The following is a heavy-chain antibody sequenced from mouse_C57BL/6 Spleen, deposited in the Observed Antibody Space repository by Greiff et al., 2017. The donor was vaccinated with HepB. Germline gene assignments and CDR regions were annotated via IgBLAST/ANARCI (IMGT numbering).Heavy chain of an antibody. CDR1: GYTFTDYE. J-gene: IGHJ3*01. CDR3: TGGNYEAY. V-gene: IGHV1-15*01. D-gene: IGHD2-1*01. CDR2: IDPETGGT. Sequence: QVQLQQSGAELVRPGASVTLSCKASGYTFTDYEMNWVKQTPVHGLEWIGAIDPETGGTAYNQKFKGKAILTADKSSSTAYMELRSLTSEDSAVYYCTGGNYEAYWGQGTLVTVSA.